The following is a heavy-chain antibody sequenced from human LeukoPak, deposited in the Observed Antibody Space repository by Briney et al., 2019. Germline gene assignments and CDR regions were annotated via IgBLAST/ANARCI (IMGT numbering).Heavy chain of an antibody. D-gene: IGHD5-18*01. CDR1: GFTFRTYG. J-gene: IGHJ4*02. CDR3: AKGYGESHFDS. Sequence: PGGSLRLSCSASGFTFRTYGMHWVRQAPGKGLEWVAFTRFDGSNQYYADSVKGRFTISRDNSNNTLSLQMNTLRGDGTAVYFCAKGYGESHFDSWGQGTLVTVSS. CDR2: TRFDGSNQ. V-gene: IGHV3-30*02.